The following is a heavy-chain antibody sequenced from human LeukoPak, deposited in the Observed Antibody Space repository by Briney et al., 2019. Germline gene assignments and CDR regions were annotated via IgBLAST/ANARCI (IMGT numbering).Heavy chain of an antibody. CDR3: ARDLDMNGGSYWYFDL. V-gene: IGHV3-74*01. CDR1: GFTFSSHW. D-gene: IGHD1-26*01. Sequence: GGSLRLSCAASGFTFSSHWMHWVRQAPGEGLVRVSRINSDGSDTSYADSVKGRFTISRDNAKNTLYLRMNSLRVEDTAVYYCARDLDMNGGSYWYFDLWGRGTLVTVSS. CDR2: INSDGSDT. J-gene: IGHJ2*01.